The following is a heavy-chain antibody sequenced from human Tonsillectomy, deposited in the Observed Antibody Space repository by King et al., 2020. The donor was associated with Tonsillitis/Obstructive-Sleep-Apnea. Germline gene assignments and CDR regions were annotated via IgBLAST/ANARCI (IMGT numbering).Heavy chain of an antibody. CDR2: IVPIVGIA. Sequence: QLVQSGAEVKKPGSSVKVSCKASGGTFSSYAISWVRQAPGQGLEWMGRIVPIVGIAQYTQRFAQKFQDRVTMTADKSTSTAYMELSSLRSEDTALYYCVREGGGRGGWGYNWVDPWGQGTLVTVSS. J-gene: IGHJ5*02. V-gene: IGHV1-69*04. CDR1: GGTFSSYA. D-gene: IGHD2-15*01. CDR3: VREGGGRGGWGYNWVDP.